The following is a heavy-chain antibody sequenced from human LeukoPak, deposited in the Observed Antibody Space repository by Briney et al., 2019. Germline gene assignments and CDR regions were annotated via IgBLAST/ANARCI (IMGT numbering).Heavy chain of an antibody. CDR1: GGSFSGYY. J-gene: IGHJ6*02. Sequence: SETLSLTCAIYGGSFSGYYWSWIRQPPGKGLEWIGYIYYSGSTNYNPSLKSRVTISVDTSKNQFSLKLSSVTAADTAVYYCARGNYSNYVSYYYYYGMDVWGQGTTVTVSS. CDR3: ARGNYSNYVSYYYYYGMDV. CDR2: IYYSGST. D-gene: IGHD4-11*01. V-gene: IGHV4-59*01.